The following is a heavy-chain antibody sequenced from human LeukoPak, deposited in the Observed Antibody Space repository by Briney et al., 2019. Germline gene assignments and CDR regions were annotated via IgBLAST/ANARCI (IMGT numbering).Heavy chain of an antibody. CDR3: ARRAAGRPGADYFQH. V-gene: IGHV3-48*02. CDR1: GFTFSGYS. Sequence: PGGSLRLSCAASGFTFSGYSMNWVRQAVGKGLEWVSYISASSSSIYYADSVKGRFTISRDNAKNSLYLQMNSLRDEDTAVYYCARRAAGRPGADYFQHWGQGILVTASS. J-gene: IGHJ1*01. D-gene: IGHD3-10*01. CDR2: ISASSSSI.